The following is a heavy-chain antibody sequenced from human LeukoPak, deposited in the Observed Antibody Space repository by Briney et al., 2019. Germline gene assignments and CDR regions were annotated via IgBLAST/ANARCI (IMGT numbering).Heavy chain of an antibody. Sequence: GASVKVSCKASGGTFSSYAISWVRQAPGQGLEWMGGIIPIFGTANYAQKFQGRVTITADESTSTAYMELSSLRSEDTAVYYCARNTRVQNNWFDPWGQGTLVTVSS. CDR3: ARNTRVQNNWFDP. V-gene: IGHV1-69*13. CDR2: IIPIFGTA. CDR1: GGTFSSYA. J-gene: IGHJ5*02. D-gene: IGHD3-10*01.